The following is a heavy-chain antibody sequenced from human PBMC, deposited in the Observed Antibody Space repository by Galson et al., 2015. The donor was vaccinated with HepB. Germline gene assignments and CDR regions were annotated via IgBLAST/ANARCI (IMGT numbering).Heavy chain of an antibody. CDR3: AREYCSSTSCYYYYYYYYMDV. CDR2: IWYDGSNK. V-gene: IGHV3-33*01. D-gene: IGHD2-2*01. Sequence: SLRLSCAASGFTFSSYGMHWVRQAPGKGLEWVAVIWYDGSNKYYADSVKGRFTISRDNSKNTLYLQMNSLRAEDTAVYYCAREYCSSTSCYYYYYYYYMDVWGKGTTVTVSS. J-gene: IGHJ6*03. CDR1: GFTFSSYG.